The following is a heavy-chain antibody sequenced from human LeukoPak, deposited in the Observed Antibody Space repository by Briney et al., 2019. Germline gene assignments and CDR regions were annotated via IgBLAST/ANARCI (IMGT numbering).Heavy chain of an antibody. CDR1: GFTFSDYY. D-gene: IGHD2-2*01. CDR3: ARANIVVVPAGVDP. V-gene: IGHV3-11*01. J-gene: IGHJ5*02. Sequence: PGGSLRLSCAASGFTFSDYYMSWIRQAPGEGLVWVSYISSSGSTIYYADSVKGRFTISRDNAKNSLYLQMNSLRAEDTAVYYCARANIVVVPAGVDPWGQGTLVTVSS. CDR2: ISSSGSTI.